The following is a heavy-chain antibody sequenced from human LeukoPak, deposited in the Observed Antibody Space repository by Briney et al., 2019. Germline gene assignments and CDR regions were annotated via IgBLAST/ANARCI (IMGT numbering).Heavy chain of an antibody. V-gene: IGHV1-2*02. CDR1: GYTFTGYY. CDR2: INPNSGGT. CDR3: ASTRDDSFFYYYFDY. Sequence: ASVKVSCKASGYTFTGYYMHWVGQAPGQWLEWMGWINPNSGGTNYAQKFQGRVTMTRDTSISTAYMELSRLRSDDTAVYYCASTRDDSFFYYYFDYWGQGTLLTVSS. D-gene: IGHD1-1*01. J-gene: IGHJ4*02.